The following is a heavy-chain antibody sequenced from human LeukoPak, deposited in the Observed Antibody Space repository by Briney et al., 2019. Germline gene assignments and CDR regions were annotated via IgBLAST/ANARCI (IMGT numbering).Heavy chain of an antibody. CDR1: GFTFNDYG. CDR2: IRHDRSKT. D-gene: IGHD3-10*01. CDR3: ARDHHGTGSYFEY. J-gene: IGHJ4*02. V-gene: IGHV3-30*02. Sequence: GGSLRLSCAASGFTFNDYGMHWVRQAPGKGPEWVTFIRHDRSKTYFADSVKGRFTISRDNPRKTVSLQMNSLGFDDTAVYYCARDHHGTGSYFEYWGQGIPVTVSS.